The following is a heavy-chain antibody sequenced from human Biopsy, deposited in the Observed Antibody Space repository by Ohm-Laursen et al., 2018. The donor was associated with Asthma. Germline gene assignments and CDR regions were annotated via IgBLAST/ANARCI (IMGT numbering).Heavy chain of an antibody. CDR3: ARDSSGSHFDY. V-gene: IGHV3-30*03. D-gene: IGHD6-19*01. Sequence: SLRLSCSASGFTFSSYGMHWVRQAPGKGLEWVAIISYDGSNKVYADSVRGRFTIARDNSKNTLYLQMNSLRVDDTGVYYCARDSSGSHFDYWGQGTLVTVSS. CDR2: ISYDGSNK. CDR1: GFTFSSYG. J-gene: IGHJ4*02.